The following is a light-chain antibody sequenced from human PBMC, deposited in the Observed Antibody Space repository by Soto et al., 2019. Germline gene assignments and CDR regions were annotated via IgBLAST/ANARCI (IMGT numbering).Light chain of an antibody. CDR3: CSYAGSSTPYVV. CDR1: RSDVGSYNL. J-gene: IGLJ2*01. Sequence: QSALTQPASVSGSPGQSITISCTGTRSDVGSYNLVSWYQQHPGKAPKLMIYEVSKRPSGVSNRFSGSKSGNTASLTISGLQAEDEADYYCCSYAGSSTPYVVFGGGTKVTVL. V-gene: IGLV2-23*02. CDR2: EVS.